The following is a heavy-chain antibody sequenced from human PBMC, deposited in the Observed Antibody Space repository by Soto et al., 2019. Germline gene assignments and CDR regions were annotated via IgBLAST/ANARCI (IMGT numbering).Heavy chain of an antibody. Sequence: PSETLSLTCTVSGGSISSYYWSWIRQPPGKGLEWIGYIYYSGSTNYNPSLKSRVTISVDTSKNQFSLKLSSVTAADTAVYYCARTEYCSGGSCWNYYYYYYMDVWGKGTTVTVSS. J-gene: IGHJ6*03. D-gene: IGHD2-15*01. V-gene: IGHV4-59*01. CDR3: ARTEYCSGGSCWNYYYYYYMDV. CDR1: GGSISSYY. CDR2: IYYSGST.